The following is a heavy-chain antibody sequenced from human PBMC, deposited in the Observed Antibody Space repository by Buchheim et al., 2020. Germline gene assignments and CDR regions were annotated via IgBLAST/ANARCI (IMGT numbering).Heavy chain of an antibody. V-gene: IGHV3-33*01. D-gene: IGHD6-19*01. CDR2: IWYDGSNK. J-gene: IGHJ4*02. Sequence: QVQLVESGGGVVQPGRSLRLSCAASGFTFSSYGMHWVRQAPGKGLEWVAVIWYDGSNKYYADSVKGRFTISRDNSKNTRYLQMNSLRAEDTAVYYCARDGAIAVAGTDYFDYWGQGTL. CDR3: ARDGAIAVAGTDYFDY. CDR1: GFTFSSYG.